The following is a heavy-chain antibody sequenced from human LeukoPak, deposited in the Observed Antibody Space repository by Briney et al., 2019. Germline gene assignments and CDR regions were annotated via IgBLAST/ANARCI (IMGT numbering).Heavy chain of an antibody. CDR1: GFTFSSYS. V-gene: IGHV3-21*01. J-gene: IGHJ4*02. D-gene: IGHD3-22*01. CDR3: ARDLFYTTYYYDSSGNY. CDR2: ISSSSSYI. Sequence: GGSLRLSCAASGFTFSSYSMNWVRQAPGKGLEWVSSISSSSSYIYYADSVKGRFTISRDNAKNSLYLQMNSLRGEDTAVYYCARDLFYTTYYYDSSGNYWGQGTLVTVSS.